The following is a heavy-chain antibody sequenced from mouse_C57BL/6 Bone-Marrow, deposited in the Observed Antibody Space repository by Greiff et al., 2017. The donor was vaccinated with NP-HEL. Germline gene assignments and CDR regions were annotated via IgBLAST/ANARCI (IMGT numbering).Heavy chain of an antibody. CDR1: GYTFTSYW. J-gene: IGHJ1*03. CDR3: AMRGDYYGSSYWYFDV. D-gene: IGHD1-1*01. CDR2: IHPNSGST. V-gene: IGHV1-64*01. Sequence: QVQLQQPGAELVKPGASVKLSCKASGYTFTSYWMHWVKQRPGQGLEWIGMIHPNSGSTNYNEKFKSKATLTVDKSSSTAYMQLSSLTSEDSAVYYCAMRGDYYGSSYWYFDVWGTGTTVTVSS.